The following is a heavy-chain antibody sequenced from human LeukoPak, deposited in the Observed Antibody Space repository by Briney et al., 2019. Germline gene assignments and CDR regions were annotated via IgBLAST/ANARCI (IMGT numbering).Heavy chain of an antibody. CDR1: GCTFIGYY. CDR2: IHPNNGDT. Sequence: ASVKVSCKTSGCTFIGYYLHWVRQAPGQGLEWMGWIHPNNGDTYYAQTFQGRVTMTRDTSISTAYMELSRLRSNDTAVYYCAIHTGTNSFFDFWGQGTLVTVSS. CDR3: AIHTGTNSFFDF. V-gene: IGHV1-2*02. J-gene: IGHJ4*02. D-gene: IGHD4-17*01.